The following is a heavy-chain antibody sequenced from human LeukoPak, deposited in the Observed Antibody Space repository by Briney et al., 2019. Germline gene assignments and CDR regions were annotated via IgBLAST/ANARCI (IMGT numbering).Heavy chain of an antibody. CDR3: ARPSCSGGSCYYTY. Sequence: TGGSLRLSCVASGFIFNNFWMSWVRQAPGKGLEWVSVIYSGGSTYYADSVKGRFTISRDNSKNTLYLQMNSLRAEDTAVYYCARPSCSGGSCYYTYWGQGTLVTVSS. CDR1: GFIFNNFW. CDR2: IYSGGST. V-gene: IGHV3-53*01. J-gene: IGHJ4*02. D-gene: IGHD2-15*01.